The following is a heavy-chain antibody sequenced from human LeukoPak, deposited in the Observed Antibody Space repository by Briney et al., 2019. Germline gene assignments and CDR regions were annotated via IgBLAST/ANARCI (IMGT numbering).Heavy chain of an antibody. V-gene: IGHV3-30*02. J-gene: IGHJ3*02. Sequence: GGSLRLSCAASGFTFSSYGMHWVRQAPGKGLEWVAFIRYDGSNKYYADSVKGRFTISRDNSKNTLYLQMNSLRAEDTAVYCCARQYSSSSGKNAFDIWGQGTMVTVSS. CDR2: IRYDGSNK. D-gene: IGHD6-6*01. CDR3: ARQYSSSSGKNAFDI. CDR1: GFTFSSYG.